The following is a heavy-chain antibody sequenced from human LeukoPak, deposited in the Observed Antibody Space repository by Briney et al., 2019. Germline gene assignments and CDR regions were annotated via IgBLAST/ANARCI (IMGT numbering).Heavy chain of an antibody. CDR3: ARAIPVGRRAAANDAFDI. Sequence: RASVTVSCKASGGTFSSYAISWVRQAPGQGLEWMGGIIPIFGTANYAQKFQGRVTITADESTSTAYMELSSLRSEDTAVYYCARAIPVGRRAAANDAFDIWGQGTMVTVSS. D-gene: IGHD2-2*01. CDR1: GGTFSSYA. J-gene: IGHJ3*02. CDR2: IIPIFGTA. V-gene: IGHV1-69*13.